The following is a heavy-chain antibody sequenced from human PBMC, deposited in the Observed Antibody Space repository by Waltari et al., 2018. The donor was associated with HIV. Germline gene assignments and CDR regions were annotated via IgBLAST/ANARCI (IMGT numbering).Heavy chain of an antibody. J-gene: IGHJ5*02. CDR1: GYSISSGYY. Sequence: QVQLQESGPGLVKPSETLSLTCTVSGYSISSGYYWGWIRQPPGKGLEWIGSIYHSGSTYYNPSRKSRVTISVDTSKNQFSLKLSSVTAADTAVYYCAREVGGTMIVDNWFDPWGQGTLVTVSS. CDR3: AREVGGTMIVDNWFDP. D-gene: IGHD3-22*01. V-gene: IGHV4-38-2*02. CDR2: IYHSGST.